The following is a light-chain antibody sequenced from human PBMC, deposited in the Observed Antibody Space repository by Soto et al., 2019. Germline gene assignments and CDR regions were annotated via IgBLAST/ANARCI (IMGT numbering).Light chain of an antibody. V-gene: IGKV3-15*01. CDR1: QSVSSN. J-gene: IGKJ2*01. CDR2: GAS. Sequence: EIVMTQSPATLSVSPGERATLSCRASQSVSSNLAWYQQKPGQAPRLLIYGASTRATGIPARFSGSGSGTEFTLTISSLQSEDIATYYCQQYDNLPYIFGQGTRLQI. CDR3: QQYDNLPYI.